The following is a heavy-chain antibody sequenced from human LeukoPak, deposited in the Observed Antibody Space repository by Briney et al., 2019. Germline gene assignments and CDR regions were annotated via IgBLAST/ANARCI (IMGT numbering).Heavy chain of an antibody. Sequence: PSGTLSLTCAVSGGSISSSNWWSWVRQPPGKGLEWIGEIYHSGSTNYNPSLKSRVTISVDKSKNQFSLKLSSVTAADTAVYYCARGPRINDFWSGYYDPVGISFDIWGQGTMVTVSS. CDR1: GGSISSSNW. CDR2: IYHSGST. CDR3: ARGPRINDFWSGYYDPVGISFDI. D-gene: IGHD3-3*01. J-gene: IGHJ3*02. V-gene: IGHV4-4*02.